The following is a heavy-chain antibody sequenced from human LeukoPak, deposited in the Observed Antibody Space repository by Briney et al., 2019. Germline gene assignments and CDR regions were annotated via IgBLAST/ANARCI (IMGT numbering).Heavy chain of an antibody. CDR1: GYTFTGYY. CDR2: INPNSGGT. Sequence: ASVKVSCKASGYTFTGYYMHWVRQAPGQGLEWMGWINPNSGGTNYAQKFQGRVTMTRDTSISTAYMELSRLRSDDTAVYYCARYYVGGYGDYLEAFDIWGQGTMVTVSS. D-gene: IGHD4-17*01. V-gene: IGHV1-2*02. CDR3: ARYYVGGYGDYLEAFDI. J-gene: IGHJ3*02.